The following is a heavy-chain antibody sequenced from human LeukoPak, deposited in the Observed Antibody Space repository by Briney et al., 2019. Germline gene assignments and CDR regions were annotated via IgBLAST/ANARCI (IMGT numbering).Heavy chain of an antibody. Sequence: ASVKVSCKASGYTFTSYAMNWVRQAPGQGLEWMGWINTNTGNPTYAQGFTGRFVFSLDTSVSTAYLQIGSLKAEDTAVYYCARDQVSGPDSSGWYFPDYWGQGTLVTVSS. V-gene: IGHV7-4-1*01. D-gene: IGHD6-19*01. CDR2: INTNTGNP. CDR1: GYTFTSYA. J-gene: IGHJ4*02. CDR3: ARDQVSGPDSSGWYFPDY.